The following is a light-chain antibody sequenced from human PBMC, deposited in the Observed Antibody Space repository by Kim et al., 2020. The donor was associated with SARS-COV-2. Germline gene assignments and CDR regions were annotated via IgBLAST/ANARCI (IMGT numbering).Light chain of an antibody. CDR2: YDS. CDR3: QVWDSSSDHSYV. J-gene: IGLJ1*01. Sequence: PGKTARITCGGNNIGSKSVHLYQQKPGQAPVLVIYYDSDRPSGIPERFSGSNSGNTATLTISRVEAGDEADYYCQVWDSSSDHSYVFGTGTKVTVL. V-gene: IGLV3-21*04. CDR1: NIGSKS.